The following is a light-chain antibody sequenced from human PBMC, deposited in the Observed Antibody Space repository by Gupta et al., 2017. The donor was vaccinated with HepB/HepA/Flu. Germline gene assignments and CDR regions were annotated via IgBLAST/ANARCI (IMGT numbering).Light chain of an antibody. CDR2: KDT. V-gene: IGLV3-25*03. Sequence: SYELTQPPSVSVSPGQTARITCSGDALAKQYTYWFQQKPGQAPLLVIYKDTERPSGIPERFSGSSSGTTVTLTISGVQADDEADYYCQSADSSGTYVFGTGTKVTV. J-gene: IGLJ1*01. CDR3: QSADSSGTYV. CDR1: ALAKQY.